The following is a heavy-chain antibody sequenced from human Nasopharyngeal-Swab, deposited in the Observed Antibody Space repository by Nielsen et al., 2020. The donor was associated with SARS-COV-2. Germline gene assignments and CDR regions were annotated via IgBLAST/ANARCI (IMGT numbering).Heavy chain of an antibody. Sequence: SETLSLTCTLSGVSITSLYWSWIRQPPGKGLEWIAYISHNSGTSYNPSLKSRVTMFMDTSKNQFSLRLRSVTAADTAVYYCAKEGATGWFDPWGQGTLVTVSS. V-gene: IGHV4-59*11. CDR1: GVSITSLY. J-gene: IGHJ5*02. CDR2: ISHNSGT. CDR3: AKEGATGWFDP.